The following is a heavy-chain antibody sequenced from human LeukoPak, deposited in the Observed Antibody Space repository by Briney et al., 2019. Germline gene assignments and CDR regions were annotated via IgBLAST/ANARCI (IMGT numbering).Heavy chain of an antibody. V-gene: IGHV1-46*01. J-gene: IGHJ6*03. D-gene: IGHD3-3*01. Sequence: ASVKVSCKASGYTLTSYYMHWVRQAPGQGLEWMGIINPSGGSTSYAQKFQGRVTMTRDMSTSSVYMELSSLRSEDTAVYYCARGSPYYDFWSGFYYMDVWGKGTTVTVSS. CDR1: GYTLTSYY. CDR2: INPSGGST. CDR3: ARGSPYYDFWSGFYYMDV.